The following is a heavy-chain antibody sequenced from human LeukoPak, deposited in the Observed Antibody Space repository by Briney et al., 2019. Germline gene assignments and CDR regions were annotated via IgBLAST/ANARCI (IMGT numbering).Heavy chain of an antibody. V-gene: IGHV4-34*01. D-gene: IGHD3/OR15-3a*01. CDR2: INHRGGT. CDR1: GGSFSGYY. Sequence: SETLSLTCAVYGGSFSGYYWSWIRQPPGKGLEWIGEINHRGGTNYNPSLKSRVTISVDTSKNQFSLKLSSVTAADTAVYYCARGRTGLPSYSGQGILVTASS. CDR3: ARGRTGLPSY. J-gene: IGHJ4*02.